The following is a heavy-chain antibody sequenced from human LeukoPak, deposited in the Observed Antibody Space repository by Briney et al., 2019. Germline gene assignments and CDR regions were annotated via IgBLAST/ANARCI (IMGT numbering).Heavy chain of an antibody. CDR3: ARQTRTIMALWS. CDR2: MNPNSGAT. Sequence: GPSVKVSRKASGYTFTGYYFHWVRQAPPQGLEWMGWMNPNSGATNYAHTFLRRVTMTRDTSNSTAYMEMTRLRAEDTSVFGWARQTRTIMALWSWGQGTLVTVSS. D-gene: IGHD1/OR15-1a*01. J-gene: IGHJ5*02. CDR1: GYTFTGYY. V-gene: IGHV1-2*02.